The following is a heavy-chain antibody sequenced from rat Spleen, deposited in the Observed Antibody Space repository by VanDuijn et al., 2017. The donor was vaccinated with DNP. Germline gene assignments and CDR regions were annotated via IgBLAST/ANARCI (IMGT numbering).Heavy chain of an antibody. J-gene: IGHJ2*01. V-gene: IGHV5-22*01. CDR1: GFTFSDYN. D-gene: IGHD4-3*01. CDR2: ISYEGSST. Sequence: EVQLVESGGGLVQPGRSLKLSCAASGFTFSDYNMAWVRQAPKQGLEWVASISYEGSSTYYGESVKGRCTISRDNAKSTLYLQMNSLRSEDTATYYCARVGGSHLYYFDYWGQGVMVTVSS. CDR3: ARVGGSHLYYFDY.